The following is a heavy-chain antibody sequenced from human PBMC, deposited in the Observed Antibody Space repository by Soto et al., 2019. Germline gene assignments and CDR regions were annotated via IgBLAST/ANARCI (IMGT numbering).Heavy chain of an antibody. Sequence: EVQLVESGGGLVQPGGSLRLSCAASGFTFSNYWMHWVRQAPGKGLVWVSRINSDGSTTGNADSVKGRFTISRDNAKNTLYLHMNSLRAEDTAVYYCVRGSVYNWRGDYWGQGTLVTVSS. CDR2: INSDGSTT. D-gene: IGHD1-20*01. CDR3: VRGSVYNWRGDY. CDR1: GFTFSNYW. V-gene: IGHV3-74*01. J-gene: IGHJ4*02.